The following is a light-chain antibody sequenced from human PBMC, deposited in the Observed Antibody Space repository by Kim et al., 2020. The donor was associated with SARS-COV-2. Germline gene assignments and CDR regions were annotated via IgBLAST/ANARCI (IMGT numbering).Light chain of an antibody. CDR3: SSYTSSSTLVV. CDR2: DVS. Sequence: SINISCTGTSSDVGGYNYVSWYQQHPGKAPKLMIYDVSNRPSGVSNRFSGSKSGNTASLTISGLQAEDEADYYCSSYTSSSTLVVFGGGTKLTVL. V-gene: IGLV2-14*03. J-gene: IGLJ3*02. CDR1: SSDVGGYNY.